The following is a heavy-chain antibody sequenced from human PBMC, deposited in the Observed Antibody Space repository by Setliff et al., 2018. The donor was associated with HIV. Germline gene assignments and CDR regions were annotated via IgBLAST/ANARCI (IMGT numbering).Heavy chain of an antibody. J-gene: IGHJ4*02. CDR1: GYTFSSYW. CDR3: ANMQWASNAWYSFDY. V-gene: IGHV3-7*05. Sequence: PGGSLRLSCAASGYTFSSYWMAWVRQCPGKGLEWVANIQQHGSEIHYVASVEGRFTISRDNAKNSLYLQMNSLRAEDTAVYYCANMQWASNAWYSFDYWGQGTQVTVSS. CDR2: IQQHGSEI. D-gene: IGHD6-19*01.